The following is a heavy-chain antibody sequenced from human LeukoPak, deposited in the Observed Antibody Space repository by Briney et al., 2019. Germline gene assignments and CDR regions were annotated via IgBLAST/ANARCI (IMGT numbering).Heavy chain of an antibody. CDR1: GGSMNSYY. J-gene: IGHJ4*02. D-gene: IGHD3-22*01. Sequence: PSETLSLTCTVSGGSMNSYYWTWIRQPAGKGLEWIGRIYSGGSTNHNPSLKSRVTMSVDTSKSQFSLKLSSVTAADTAVYYCARDSGYYRILDFWSQGTLVTVSS. V-gene: IGHV4-4*07. CDR3: ARDSGYYRILDF. CDR2: IYSGGST.